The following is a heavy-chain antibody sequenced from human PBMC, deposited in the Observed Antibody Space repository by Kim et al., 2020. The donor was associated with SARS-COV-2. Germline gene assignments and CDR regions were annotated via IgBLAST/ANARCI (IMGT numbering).Heavy chain of an antibody. CDR2: IRGDSDTT. CDR3: ALGIAVVWAFDI. D-gene: IGHD2-21*01. V-gene: IGHV3-23*01. CDR1: GLTFSNYA. Sequence: GGSLRLSCAASGLTFSNYARSWVRQAPGKGLEWVSAIRGDSDTTNYADAVKGRFTISRDKSKKTLFLQMISPRAEARALYSCALGIAVVWAFDIWGHGT. J-gene: IGHJ3*02.